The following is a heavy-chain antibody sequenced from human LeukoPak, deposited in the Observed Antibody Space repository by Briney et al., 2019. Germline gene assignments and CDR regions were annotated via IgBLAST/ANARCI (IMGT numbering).Heavy chain of an antibody. CDR1: GYTFTSYD. J-gene: IGHJ4*02. V-gene: IGHV1-8*01. CDR3: ARIMGDYNMTGLYLNYNFDY. CDR2: MKPNSGNT. D-gene: IGHD3-9*01. Sequence: ASVKVSCKASGYTFTSYDINWVRQATGQGLEWMGWMKPNSGNTGYAQKFQGRVTMTRNTSISTAYMELSSLRSDDTAVYYCARIMGDYNMTGLYLNYNFDYWGQGTLVTVSS.